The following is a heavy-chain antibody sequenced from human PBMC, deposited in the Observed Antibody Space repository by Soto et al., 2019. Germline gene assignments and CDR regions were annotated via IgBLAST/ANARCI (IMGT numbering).Heavy chain of an antibody. D-gene: IGHD6-19*01. Sequence: LRLSCVGSGFTFSGYSMAWVRQAPGRGLEWVASISSRSTNIDYADSVKGRFTISRDNAKNLVSLQMSSLRGEDTALYYCAKFTEPGYSSIWYYFEYWGQGTPVTVSS. CDR1: GFTFSGYS. CDR2: ISSRSTNI. CDR3: AKFTEPGYSSIWYYFEY. V-gene: IGHV3-21*06. J-gene: IGHJ4*02.